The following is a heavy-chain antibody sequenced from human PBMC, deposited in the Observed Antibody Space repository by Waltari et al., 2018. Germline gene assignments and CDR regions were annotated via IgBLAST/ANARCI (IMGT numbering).Heavy chain of an antibody. J-gene: IGHJ4*02. CDR2: INHSGST. D-gene: IGHD2-2*01. CDR3: ARYPAYCSSTSCYAFDY. V-gene: IGHV4-34*01. CDR1: GGSFSGYY. Sequence: QVQLQQWGAGLLKPSETLSLTCAVYGGSFSGYYWSWIRQPPGKGLEWIGEINHSGSTNYNPSLKSGVTISVDTSKNQCSLKLSSVTAADTAVYYCARYPAYCSSTSCYAFDYWGQGTLVTVSS.